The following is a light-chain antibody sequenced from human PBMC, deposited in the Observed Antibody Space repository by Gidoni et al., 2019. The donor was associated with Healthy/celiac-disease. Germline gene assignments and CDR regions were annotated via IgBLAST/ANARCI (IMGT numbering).Light chain of an antibody. CDR3: QPRKGT. CDR2: DAS. J-gene: IGKJ3*01. CDR1: QSVSSY. Sequence: EIVLTQSPATLSLSPGARATLACRASQSVSSYLAWYQQQPGQAPRLLIYDASNRATGIPARFSGSVSGTDCTLTISSLEPEDFAVYSCQPRKGTFGPGTKVDIK. V-gene: IGKV3-11*01.